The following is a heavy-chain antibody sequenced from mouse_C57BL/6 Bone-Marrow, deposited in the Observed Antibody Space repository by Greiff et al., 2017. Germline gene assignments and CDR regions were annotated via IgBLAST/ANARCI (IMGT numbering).Heavy chain of an antibody. D-gene: IGHD2-3*01. CDR2: IYPGGGYT. CDR1: GYTFTNYW. Sequence: QVQLQQSGAELVRPGTSVKMSCKASGYTFTNYWIGWAKQRPGHGLEWIGDIYPGGGYTNYNEKFKGKATLTADKSSSKAYMQFSSLTSEDSAIYYCAIHRIYDGYYDYAMDYWGQGTSVTVSS. CDR3: AIHRIYDGYYDYAMDY. V-gene: IGHV1-63*01. J-gene: IGHJ4*01.